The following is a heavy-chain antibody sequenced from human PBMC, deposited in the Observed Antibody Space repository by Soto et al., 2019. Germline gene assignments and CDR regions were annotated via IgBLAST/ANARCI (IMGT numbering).Heavy chain of an antibody. D-gene: IGHD2-15*01. Sequence: GGSLRLSCAASGFTFSSYWMHWVRQAPGKGLVWVSRINSDGSSTSYADSVKGRFTISRDNAKNTLYLQMNSLRAEDTAVYYCARVPLGYCSGGSCQYFDYWGQGTLVTVSS. CDR3: ARVPLGYCSGGSCQYFDY. J-gene: IGHJ4*02. CDR1: GFTFSSYW. CDR2: INSDGSST. V-gene: IGHV3-74*01.